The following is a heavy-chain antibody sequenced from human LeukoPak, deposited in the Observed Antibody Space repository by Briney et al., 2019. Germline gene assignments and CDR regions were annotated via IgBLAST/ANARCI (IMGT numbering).Heavy chain of an antibody. V-gene: IGHV3-30*18. CDR3: AKERATETRRLDY. CDR2: ISYGGSNK. CDR1: GFTFSRYG. J-gene: IGHJ4*02. Sequence: GGSLRLSCAASGFTFSRYGMHWVRQAPGKGLEWVAVISYGGSNKNYADSVKGRFTISRDNSKNTLYLQMNSLRPEDAAVYYCAKERATETRRLDYWGQGTLFTVSS.